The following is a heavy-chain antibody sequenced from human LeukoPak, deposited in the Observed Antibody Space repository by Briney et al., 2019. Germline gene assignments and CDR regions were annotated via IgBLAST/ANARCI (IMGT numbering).Heavy chain of an antibody. J-gene: IGHJ4*02. D-gene: IGHD5-18*01. CDR3: ARDARGYSYGYFDY. CDR1: GFTFSSYS. V-gene: IGHV3-21*01. Sequence: PGGSLRLSCAASGFTFSSYSMNWVRQAPVKGLEWVSSISSSSSYIYYADSVKGRFTISRDNAKNSLYLQMNSLRAEDTAVYYCARDARGYSYGYFDYWGQGTLVTVSS. CDR2: ISSSSSYI.